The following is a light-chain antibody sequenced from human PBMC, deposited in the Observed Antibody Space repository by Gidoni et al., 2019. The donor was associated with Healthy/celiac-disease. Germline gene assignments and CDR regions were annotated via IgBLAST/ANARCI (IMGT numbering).Light chain of an antibody. Sequence: DIQMTQSPSTLSASVGDRVTITCRASQSISSWLACYQQKPGKDPKLLLYKASSLESWVPSRFSGSGSGTEFTLTISSLQTDDFATYYGQHYNSYETFXQXTKVEIK. V-gene: IGKV1-5*03. CDR1: QSISSW. J-gene: IGKJ1*01. CDR2: KAS. CDR3: QHYNSYET.